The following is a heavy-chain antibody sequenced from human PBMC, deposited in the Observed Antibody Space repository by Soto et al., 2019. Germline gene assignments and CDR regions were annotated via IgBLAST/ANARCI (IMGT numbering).Heavy chain of an antibody. D-gene: IGHD2-15*01. CDR2: IWYDGSNK. Sequence: QVQLVESGGGVVQPGRSLRLSCAASGFTFSSYGMHWVRQAPGKGLEWVAVIWYDGSNKYYADSVKGRFTISRDNSKNTLYLQMNSLRAEDTAVYYCARDLPVVHAFDIWGQGTMVTVSS. V-gene: IGHV3-33*01. J-gene: IGHJ3*02. CDR3: ARDLPVVHAFDI. CDR1: GFTFSSYG.